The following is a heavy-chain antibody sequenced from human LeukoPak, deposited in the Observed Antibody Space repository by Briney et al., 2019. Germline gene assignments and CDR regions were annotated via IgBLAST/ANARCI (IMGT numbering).Heavy chain of an antibody. V-gene: IGHV1-46*01. Sequence: GASVKVSCKASGYTFTSYYMHWVRQAPGQGLEWMGIINPSGGSTSYAQKFQGRVTMTRDTSTSTVYMELSSLRSEDTAVYYYARDLRGYSNYYYFDYWGQGTLVTVSS. D-gene: IGHD4-11*01. CDR1: GYTFTSYY. CDR3: ARDLRGYSNYYYFDY. J-gene: IGHJ4*02. CDR2: INPSGGST.